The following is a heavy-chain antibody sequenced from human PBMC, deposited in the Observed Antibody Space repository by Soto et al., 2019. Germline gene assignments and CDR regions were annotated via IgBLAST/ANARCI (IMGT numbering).Heavy chain of an antibody. D-gene: IGHD3-22*01. CDR1: GYIFRSYG. CDR3: ARESITEIVAPGAFDI. J-gene: IGHJ3*02. CDR2: ISAYSDNP. V-gene: IGHV1-18*01. Sequence: QVQLVQSGAEVKKPGASVKISCKGSGYIFRSYGLNWVRQAPGQGLEWMGKISAYSDNPTYAQNLQGRVIMTIDTSTSTAYMELRSLRFDDTAVYYCARESITEIVAPGAFDIWGQGTMVTVS.